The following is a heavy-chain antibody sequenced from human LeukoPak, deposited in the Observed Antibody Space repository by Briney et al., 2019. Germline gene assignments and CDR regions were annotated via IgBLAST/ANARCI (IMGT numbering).Heavy chain of an antibody. CDR2: INSDGSST. D-gene: IGHD3-9*01. CDR1: GFTFISYW. CDR3: ARDNDTVFDY. Sequence: GGPLRLSCAASGFTFISYWMHWVRQTPGKGLVWVSRINSDGSSTTYADSVKGRFTISRDNAKNTLYLQMNSLRAEDTAVYYCARDNDTVFDYWSQGTLVTVSS. J-gene: IGHJ4*02. V-gene: IGHV3-74*01.